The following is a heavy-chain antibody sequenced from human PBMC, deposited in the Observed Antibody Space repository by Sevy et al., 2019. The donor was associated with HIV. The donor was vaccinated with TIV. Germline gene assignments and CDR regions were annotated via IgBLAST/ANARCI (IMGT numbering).Heavy chain of an antibody. J-gene: IGHJ4*02. CDR2: IQSKTDGGTT. CDR1: GFTFSSAW. V-gene: IGHV3-15*01. D-gene: IGHD3-9*01. Sequence: GGSLRLSCAASGFTFSSAWMCWVRQAPGKGLEWVGRIQSKTDGGTTDYAASVKGRFTISRDDSVNTLYLQMNSLTTDDTAVYYCTTDTSTGYFDWLLDFDYWGQGTLVTVSS. CDR3: TTDTSTGYFDWLLDFDY.